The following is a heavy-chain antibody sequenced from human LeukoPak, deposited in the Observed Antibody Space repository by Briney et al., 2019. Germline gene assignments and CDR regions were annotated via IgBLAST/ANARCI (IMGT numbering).Heavy chain of an antibody. CDR3: AKDLYGGSSPPFDY. D-gene: IGHD1-26*01. Sequence: TDTVKDKFTISRDNSKNTLYLQMNSLRAEDTAVYYCAKDLYGGSSPPFDYWGQGTLVTVSS. J-gene: IGHJ4*02. V-gene: IGHV3-23*01.